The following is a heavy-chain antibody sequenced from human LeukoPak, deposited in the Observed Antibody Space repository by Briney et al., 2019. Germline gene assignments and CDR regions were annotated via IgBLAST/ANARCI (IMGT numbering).Heavy chain of an antibody. CDR3: AQGARADTFWYFDL. CDR2: IRGSGATT. Sequence: GGSLRLSRAASGFAFSSYAMSWVRQAPGKGLEWVSSIRGSGATTFHADSVKGRFTISRDNSKNTLYLQMNGLRSEDTAVYYCAQGARADTFWYFDLWGRGTLVTVSS. V-gene: IGHV3-23*01. CDR1: GFAFSSYA. J-gene: IGHJ2*01. D-gene: IGHD3-16*01.